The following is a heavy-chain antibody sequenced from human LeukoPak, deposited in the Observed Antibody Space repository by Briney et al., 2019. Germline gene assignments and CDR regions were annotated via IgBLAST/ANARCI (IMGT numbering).Heavy chain of an antibody. CDR1: AYTFTGYY. CDR2: INPDSGGT. D-gene: IGHD6-19*01. J-gene: IGHJ4*02. CDR3: AREGSGWYGNFDY. V-gene: IGHV1-2*02. Sequence: ASVKVSCKASAYTFTGYYMHWVRQAPGQGLEWMGWINPDSGGTNYAQKFQGRVTMTRDTSISTAYMEVSRLRSDDTAVYYCAREGSGWYGNFDYWGQGTLVAVSS.